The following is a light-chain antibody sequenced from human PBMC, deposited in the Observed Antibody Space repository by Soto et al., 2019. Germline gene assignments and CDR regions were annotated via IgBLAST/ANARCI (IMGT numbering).Light chain of an antibody. V-gene: IGKV1-39*01. J-gene: IGKJ4*01. CDR3: QHSYGTPLT. CDR1: QSISNY. Sequence: DIEMTQSPSSLSASVGDRVTITCRASQSISNYLNWYQHKPGKVPKLLIYAASSLQSGVPTRFSGSGSGTDFTLTISSLQPEDFATYYCQHSYGTPLTFGGGTKVEIK. CDR2: AAS.